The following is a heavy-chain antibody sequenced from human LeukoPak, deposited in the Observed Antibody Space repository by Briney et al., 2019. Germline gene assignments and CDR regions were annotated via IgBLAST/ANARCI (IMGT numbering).Heavy chain of an antibody. J-gene: IGHJ5*02. CDR2: ISGSGGST. CDR1: GFTFSSYA. Sequence: PGGSLRLSCAASGFTFSSYAMSWVRQAPGKGLEWVSAISGSGGSTYYADSVKGRFTISRDNSKNTLYLQMNSLRAEDTAVYYCAKDLGFIPEYSSWEAVNHWGQGTLVTVSS. CDR3: AKDLGFIPEYSSWEAVNH. D-gene: IGHD6-6*01. V-gene: IGHV3-23*01.